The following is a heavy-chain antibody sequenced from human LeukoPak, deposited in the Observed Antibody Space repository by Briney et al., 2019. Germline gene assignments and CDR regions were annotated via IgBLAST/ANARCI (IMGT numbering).Heavy chain of an antibody. CDR3: AKEYDFWSGYQDY. CDR2: ISGSGGST. V-gene: IGHV3-23*01. D-gene: IGHD3-3*01. J-gene: IGHJ4*02. Sequence: GGSLRLSCAASGFTFSSYAMSWVRQAPGKGLEWVSAISGSGGSTYYADSVKGRFTISRDNSKNTLYLQMNSLRAKATAVYYCAKEYDFWSGYQDYWGQGTLVTVSS. CDR1: GFTFSSYA.